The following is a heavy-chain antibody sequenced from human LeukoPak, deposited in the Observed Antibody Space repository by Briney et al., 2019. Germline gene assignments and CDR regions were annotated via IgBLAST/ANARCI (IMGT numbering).Heavy chain of an antibody. D-gene: IGHD3-22*01. V-gene: IGHV1-24*01. CDR3: ATGPYYYDSSRPPNDI. Sequence: ASVKVSCKVSGYTLTELSMHWVRQAPGKGLEWMGGCDPEDGETIYAQKFQGRVTMTEDTSTDTAYMELSSLRSEDTAVYYCATGPYYYDSSRPPNDIWGQGTMVTVSS. CDR2: CDPEDGET. J-gene: IGHJ3*02. CDR1: GYTLTELS.